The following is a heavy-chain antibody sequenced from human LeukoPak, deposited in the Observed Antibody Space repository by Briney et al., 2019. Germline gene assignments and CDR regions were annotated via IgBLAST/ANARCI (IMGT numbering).Heavy chain of an antibody. D-gene: IGHD3-9*01. Sequence: SETLSLTCTVSGGSISSYYWSWIRQPAGKGLEWIGRIYSSGSTNYNPSLKSRVTMSVDRSKDQFSLKLSSVTAADTAVYYCARGHYDILTGYYRTLFDYWGQGTLVTVSS. CDR1: GGSISSYY. CDR2: IYSSGST. CDR3: ARGHYDILTGYYRTLFDY. J-gene: IGHJ4*02. V-gene: IGHV4-4*07.